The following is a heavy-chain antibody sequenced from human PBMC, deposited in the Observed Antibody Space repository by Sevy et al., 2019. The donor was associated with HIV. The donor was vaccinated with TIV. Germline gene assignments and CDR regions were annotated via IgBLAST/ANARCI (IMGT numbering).Heavy chain of an antibody. Sequence: GGSLRLSCAASGFTFSTYNMNWVRQAPGKGLEWVSSITFSSNYIYYADSVKGRFTISRDNAKNSLYLQMSSLRAEDTAVYYCARSWEQQLHDAFDIWGQGTMVTVSS. CDR2: ITFSSNYI. CDR1: GFTFSTYN. V-gene: IGHV3-21*01. D-gene: IGHD6-13*01. J-gene: IGHJ3*02. CDR3: ARSWEQQLHDAFDI.